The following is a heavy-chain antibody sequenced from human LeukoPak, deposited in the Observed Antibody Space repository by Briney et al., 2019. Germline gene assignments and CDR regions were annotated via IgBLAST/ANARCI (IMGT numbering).Heavy chain of an antibody. D-gene: IGHD2-2*01. Sequence: GGSLRLSCAASGFSFISYGMHWVRQAPGKGLEWVSSISSSSSYIYYADSVKGRFTISRDNAKNSLYLQMNSLRAEDTAVYYCARDHVGGYCSSTSCYRIYYYYMDVWGRGTTVTVSS. CDR1: GFSFISYG. V-gene: IGHV3-21*01. J-gene: IGHJ6*03. CDR3: ARDHVGGYCSSTSCYRIYYYYMDV. CDR2: ISSSSSYI.